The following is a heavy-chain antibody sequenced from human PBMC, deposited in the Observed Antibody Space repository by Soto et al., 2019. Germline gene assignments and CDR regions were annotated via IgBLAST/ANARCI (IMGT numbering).Heavy chain of an antibody. D-gene: IGHD6-6*01. CDR3: AREGQLGY. CDR2: ISGYKGNT. J-gene: IGHJ4*02. Sequence: QVQLVQSGAEVKKPVASVKVSCKTAGYKFSSYGFSWVRQAPGQGLEWIGWISGYKGNTNYAQRFQGRVTMTTDTTTSTAYMKLRSLRSVVTAVYYCAREGQLGYWGQGTLVTVSS. CDR1: GYKFSSYG. V-gene: IGHV1-18*01.